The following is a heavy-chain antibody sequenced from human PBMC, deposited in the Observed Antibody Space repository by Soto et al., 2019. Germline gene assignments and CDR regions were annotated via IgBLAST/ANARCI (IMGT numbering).Heavy chain of an antibody. Sequence: EVQLLESGGGLVQPGGSLRLSCAASGFTFSTYAMSWVRQAPRKGLEWVSAISGNGGEYTYYADTVKGRFTISRENSKNTRYLQMNSLRAEDTAVYYCVPVCRYSSTTTPSWGQGTLVTVSS. CDR3: VPVCRYSSTTTPS. CDR2: ISGNGGEYT. D-gene: IGHD2-2*01. CDR1: GFTFSTYA. V-gene: IGHV3-23*01. J-gene: IGHJ4*02.